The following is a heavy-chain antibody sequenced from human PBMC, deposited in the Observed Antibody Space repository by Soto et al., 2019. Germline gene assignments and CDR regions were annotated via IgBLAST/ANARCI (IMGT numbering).Heavy chain of an antibody. V-gene: IGHV4-30-4*01. CDR3: AREILNSRVDY. J-gene: IGHJ4*02. CDR1: GGSISSGDYY. D-gene: IGHD6-13*01. Sequence: SETLSLTCTVSGGSISSGDYYWSWIRQPPGKVLESIGYIYYSGSTYYNPSLKSRVTISVVTSKNLFSLMLRSVTAAATAVHYCAREILNSRVDYWGQGTLVTVAS. CDR2: IYYSGST.